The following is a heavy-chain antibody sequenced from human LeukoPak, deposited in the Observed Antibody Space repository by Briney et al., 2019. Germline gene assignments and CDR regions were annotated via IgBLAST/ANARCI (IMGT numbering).Heavy chain of an antibody. V-gene: IGHV3-23*01. CDR1: TFPLSIYS. J-gene: IGHJ4*02. CDR3: AQDMAAADAPDF. D-gene: IGHD6-25*01. Sequence: PGGSLRLSCGVRTFPLSIYSAKGGRQAPGKGLEWVSSIRESGTSAYYADSAKGRFTVSRDNSKGTVSLQMERLRTEDTAGYYCAQDMAAADAPDFWGQGTLVTVSS. CDR2: IRESGTSA.